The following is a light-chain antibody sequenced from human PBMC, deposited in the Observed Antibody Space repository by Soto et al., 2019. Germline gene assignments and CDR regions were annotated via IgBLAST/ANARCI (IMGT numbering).Light chain of an antibody. Sequence: QSALTQPASVSGSPGQSITISCTGSSSDIGKYNLVSWYQQHPGQAPKLMIYEVSWRPSGVSNRFSGSSSSNTASLTISGLQAEDESHYYCCSYGGSSTLIFGGGTKVTVL. CDR2: EVS. V-gene: IGLV2-23*02. CDR1: SSDIGKYNL. CDR3: CSYGGSSTLI. J-gene: IGLJ2*01.